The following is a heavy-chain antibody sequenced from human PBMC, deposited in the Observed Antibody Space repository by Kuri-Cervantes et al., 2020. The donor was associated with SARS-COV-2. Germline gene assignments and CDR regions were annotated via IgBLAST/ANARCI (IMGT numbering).Heavy chain of an antibody. CDR1: GFPFRSYS. CDR2: ISASSSTI. J-gene: IGHJ4*02. Sequence: GESLKISCTTSGFPFRSYSMAWVRQAPGKGLVWISYISASSSTISYADSVKGRFTISRDNAKNSLYLQMNSLRAEDTAVYYCARDGRIQLWLIQYYFDYWGQGTLVTVSS. D-gene: IGHD5-18*01. CDR3: ARDGRIQLWLIQYYFDY. V-gene: IGHV3-48*01.